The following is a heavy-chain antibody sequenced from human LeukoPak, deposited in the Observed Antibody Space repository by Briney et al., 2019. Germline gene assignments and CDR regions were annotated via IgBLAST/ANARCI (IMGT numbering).Heavy chain of an antibody. V-gene: IGHV4-4*02. D-gene: IGHD3-22*01. CDR1: GGSISSSNW. J-gene: IGHJ3*02. CDR3: ARPTLTAYYYDSSGYYGAFDI. Sequence: SGTLSLTCAVSGGSISSSNWWSWVRQPPGKGLEWIGEIYHSGSTNYNPSLKSRVTISVDKSKNQFSLKLSSVTAADTAMYYCARPTLTAYYYDSSGYYGAFDIWGQGTMVTVSS. CDR2: IYHSGST.